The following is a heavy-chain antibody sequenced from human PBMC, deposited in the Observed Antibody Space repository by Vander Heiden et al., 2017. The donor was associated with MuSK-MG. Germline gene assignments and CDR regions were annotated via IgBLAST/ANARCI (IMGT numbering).Heavy chain of an antibody. Sequence: QVQLVPSGAEVQKPGASVKVSCKAFGYTFTGYSVHWVRQAPGQGLEWMGWINPNSGGANYAQKFQGRVTMTRDTSISTAYMELSRLRSDDTAVYYCATVDSDAFDIWGQGTMVTVSS. V-gene: IGHV1-2*02. J-gene: IGHJ3*02. CDR2: INPNSGGA. CDR1: GYTFTGYS. CDR3: ATVDSDAFDI.